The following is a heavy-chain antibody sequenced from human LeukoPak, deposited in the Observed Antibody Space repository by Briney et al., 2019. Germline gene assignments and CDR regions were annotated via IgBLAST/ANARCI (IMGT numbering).Heavy chain of an antibody. D-gene: IGHD3-10*01. Sequence: GASVKVSCKASGYTFTGYYMHWVRQAPGQGLEWMGWINPNSGGTNYAQKFQGRVTMTRDTSISTAYMELSRLRSDDTAVYYCARDLAGAYYYGSGSPPWGQGTLVTVSS. CDR2: INPNSGGT. CDR1: GYTFTGYY. V-gene: IGHV1-2*02. J-gene: IGHJ4*02. CDR3: ARDLAGAYYYGSGSPP.